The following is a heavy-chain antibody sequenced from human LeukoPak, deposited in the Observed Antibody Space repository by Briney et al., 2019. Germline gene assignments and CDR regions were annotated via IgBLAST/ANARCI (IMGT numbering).Heavy chain of an antibody. CDR2: IYSGGST. J-gene: IGHJ3*02. CDR1: GFTVSSNY. CDR3: ARSSVRGGAFDI. V-gene: IGHV3-53*01. D-gene: IGHD3-10*01. Sequence: GGSLRLSCAASGFTVSSNYMSWVRPPPGKGLEWVSVIYSGGSTYYADSVKGRFTISRDNSKNTLYLQMNSLRAEDTAVYYCARSSVRGGAFDIWGQGTMVTVSS.